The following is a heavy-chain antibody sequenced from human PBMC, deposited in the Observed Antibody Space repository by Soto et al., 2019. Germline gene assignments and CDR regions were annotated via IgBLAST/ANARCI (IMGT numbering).Heavy chain of an antibody. D-gene: IGHD2-2*01. Sequence: GGSLRLSCAASGFTFSSYAMSWVRQAPGKGLEWVSAISGSGGSTYYADSVKGRFTISRDNSKNTLYLQMNSLRAEDTAVYYCAKVVVVPAATRYDDAFDIWGQGTMVTVSS. V-gene: IGHV3-23*01. CDR2: ISGSGGST. CDR1: GFTFSSYA. CDR3: AKVVVVPAATRYDDAFDI. J-gene: IGHJ3*02.